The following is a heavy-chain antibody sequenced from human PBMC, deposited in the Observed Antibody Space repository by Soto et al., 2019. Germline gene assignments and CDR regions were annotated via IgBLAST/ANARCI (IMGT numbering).Heavy chain of an antibody. CDR3: AKGCSCYSSDLDY. CDR1: GFTFSSYG. CDR2: ISYVGSNK. Sequence: QVQLVESGGGVVQPGRSLRLSCAASGFTFSSYGMHWVRQAPGKGLEWVAVISYVGSNKYYEDSVKGRFTISRDNSKNTLYLQLISLRAEDKAVYYCAKGCSCYSSDLDYWGQGTLVTVSS. V-gene: IGHV3-30*18. J-gene: IGHJ4*02. D-gene: IGHD3-22*01.